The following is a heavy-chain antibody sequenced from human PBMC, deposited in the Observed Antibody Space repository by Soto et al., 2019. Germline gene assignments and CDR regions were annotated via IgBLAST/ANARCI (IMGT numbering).Heavy chain of an antibody. CDR1: GGTFSSYT. CDR3: ARLSSPERDGHFDY. CDR2: IIPILGIA. Sequence: QVQLVQSGAEVKKPGSSVKVSCKASGGTFSSYTISWVRQAPGQGLEWMGSIIPILGIANYAPKFQGRVTITAANSMSRAYMELSSLGSEDTTVYYCARLSSPERDGHFDYWGQEPLATVSS. J-gene: IGHJ4*02. V-gene: IGHV1-69*02.